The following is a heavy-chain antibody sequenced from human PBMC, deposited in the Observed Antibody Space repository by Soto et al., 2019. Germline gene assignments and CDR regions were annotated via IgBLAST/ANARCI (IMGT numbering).Heavy chain of an antibody. CDR1: GFTFSSYA. D-gene: IGHD6-19*01. Sequence: EVQLLESGGGLVQPGGSLRLSCAASGFTFSSYAMSLVRQAPGKGLEWVSGISGSGDSTYYADSVKGRFTISRDNSKNTLYLQMNSLRADDTAVYYCAKGVPGIAVAGTGYFQHWGQGTLVTVSS. J-gene: IGHJ1*01. CDR3: AKGVPGIAVAGTGYFQH. V-gene: IGHV3-23*01. CDR2: ISGSGDST.